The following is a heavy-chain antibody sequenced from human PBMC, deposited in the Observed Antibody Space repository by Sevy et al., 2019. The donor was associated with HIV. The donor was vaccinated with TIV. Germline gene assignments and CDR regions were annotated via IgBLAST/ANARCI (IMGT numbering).Heavy chain of an antibody. Sequence: GGSLRLSCAASGFTFSSYNMNWVRQAPGKGLEWVSSISNSGSYIYYAGSVKGRFTISGDNAKNSLYLQMNSLRAEDTAVYYCAKAEGVPPNWFDPWGQGTLVTVSS. CDR2: ISNSGSYI. CDR1: GFTFSSYN. J-gene: IGHJ5*02. CDR3: AKAEGVPPNWFDP. D-gene: IGHD1-1*01. V-gene: IGHV3-21*01.